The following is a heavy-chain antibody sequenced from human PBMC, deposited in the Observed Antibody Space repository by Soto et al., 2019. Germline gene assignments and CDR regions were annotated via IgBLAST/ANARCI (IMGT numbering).Heavy chain of an antibody. CDR3: ASSYYDSSGYYFRAEYFQH. J-gene: IGHJ1*01. V-gene: IGHV1-69*01. CDR1: GGTFSSYD. Sequence: QVQLVQSGAEVKKPGSSVKVSCKASGGTFSSYDISWVRQAPGQGREWMGGIIPIFGTANYAQKFQGRVTITADESTSTAYMELSSLRSEDTAVYYCASSYYDSSGYYFRAEYFQHWGQGTLGTVSS. CDR2: IIPIFGTA. D-gene: IGHD3-22*01.